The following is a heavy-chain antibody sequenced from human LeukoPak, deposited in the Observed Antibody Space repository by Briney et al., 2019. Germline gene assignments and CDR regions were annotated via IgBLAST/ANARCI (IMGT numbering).Heavy chain of an antibody. CDR3: ARQSRDGSKTRGYYFDY. V-gene: IGHV5-51*01. D-gene: IGHD3-10*01. CDR1: GYSFTNYW. CDR2: IYPDDSDT. J-gene: IGHJ4*02. Sequence: GESLKISCKGSGYSFTNYWIAWVRQMPGKGLEWMGIIYPDDSDTRYSPSFQGQVTISADKSISTAYLQWSSLKASDTAMYYCARQSRDGSKTRGYYFDYWGQGTLVTVSS.